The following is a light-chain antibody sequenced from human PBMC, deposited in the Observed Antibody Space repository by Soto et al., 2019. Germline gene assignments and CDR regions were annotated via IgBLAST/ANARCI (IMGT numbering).Light chain of an antibody. CDR1: QGIDNH. CDR2: AAS. V-gene: IGKV1-17*01. Sequence: DIQRTESPSSLSAAVGDRVTITCRASQGIDNHLAWFQQKPGKAPKRLIYAASSLQSGVPSRFSGSGSGTEFTLTISSLQPEDFATYYCLQHNSYPVTFGQGTKVDI. CDR3: LQHNSYPVT. J-gene: IGKJ1*01.